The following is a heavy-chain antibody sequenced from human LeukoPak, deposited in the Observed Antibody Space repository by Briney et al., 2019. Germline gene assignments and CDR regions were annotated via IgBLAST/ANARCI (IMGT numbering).Heavy chain of an antibody. CDR3: SRHIVGARTFFDY. D-gene: IGHD1-26*01. CDR2: ITSKAYGATT. Sequence: GRSLRLSCTASGFTFVDYAMSWVRQAPGKGLEWVGFITSKAYGATTDYAASVKGRFTISRDDSKSIAYLQMNSPKSEDTAVYYCSRHIVGARTFFDYWGQGALVTVSS. CDR1: GFTFVDYA. V-gene: IGHV3-49*04. J-gene: IGHJ4*02.